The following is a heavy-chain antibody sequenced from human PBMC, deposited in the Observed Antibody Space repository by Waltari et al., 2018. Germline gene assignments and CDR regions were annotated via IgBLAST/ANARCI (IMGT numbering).Heavy chain of an antibody. V-gene: IGHV4-59*01. CDR2: IYYSGST. J-gene: IGHJ5*02. Sequence: QVQLQESGPGLVKPSETLSLTCTVSGGSISSYYWRWIRQPPGKGLEWIGYIYYSGSTNYNPSLKSRVTISVDTSKNQFSLKLSSVTAADTAVYYCARGEITIFGVVRGWFDPWGQGTLVTVSS. CDR1: GGSISSYY. CDR3: ARGEITIFGVVRGWFDP. D-gene: IGHD3-3*01.